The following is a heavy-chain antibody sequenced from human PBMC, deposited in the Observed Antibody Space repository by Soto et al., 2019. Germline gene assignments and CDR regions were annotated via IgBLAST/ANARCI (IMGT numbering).Heavy chain of an antibody. CDR3: ARGGRIAFAGNFPPRWYYFYY. V-gene: IGHV1-18*01. D-gene: IGHD6-19*01. CDR2: ISAYNGNT. Sequence: ASVKVSCKASGYTFTSYGISWVRQAPGQGLEWMGWISAYNGNTNYAQKLQGRVTMTTDTSTSTAYMELRSLRSDDTAVYYCARGGRIAFAGNFPPRWYYFYYWGQGSLVTVSS. CDR1: GYTFTSYG. J-gene: IGHJ4*02.